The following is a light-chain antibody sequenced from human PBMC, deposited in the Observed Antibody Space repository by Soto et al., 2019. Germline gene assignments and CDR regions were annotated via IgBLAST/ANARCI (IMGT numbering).Light chain of an antibody. CDR1: QSISSW. CDR2: DAS. Sequence: DIQMTQSPSTLSASVGDRVTITCLASQSISSWLAWYQQKPGKAPKLLIYDASSLESGVPSRFSGSGSGTVFTLTISSLQPDDSATYYCQQSPGTFGQGTKVDIK. J-gene: IGKJ1*01. CDR3: QQSPGT. V-gene: IGKV1-5*01.